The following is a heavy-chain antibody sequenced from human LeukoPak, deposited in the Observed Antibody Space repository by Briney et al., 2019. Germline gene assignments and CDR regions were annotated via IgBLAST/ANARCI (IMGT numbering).Heavy chain of an antibody. J-gene: IGHJ4*02. D-gene: IGHD2-8*02. CDR1: GFTFSTFA. CDR3: ATFRQVLLPFES. CDR2: IFPSGGEI. V-gene: IGHV3-23*01. Sequence: GGSLRLSCAASGFTFSTFAMIWVRQPPGKGLEWVSSIFPSGGEIHYADSVRGRFTISRDNSKSTLSLQMNSLRAEDTAIYYCATFRQVLLPFESWGQGTLVTVSS.